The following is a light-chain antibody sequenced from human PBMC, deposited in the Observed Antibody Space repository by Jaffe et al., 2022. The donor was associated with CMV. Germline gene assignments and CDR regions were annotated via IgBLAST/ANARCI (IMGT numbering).Light chain of an antibody. CDR1: QPISTW. Sequence: DTHVTQSPSTLSASVGDRVTITCRASQPISTWLAWYQHTPGKAPKVLIYKASTLEGGVPSRFSGSGSGTEFTLTISSLQPDDFATYYCQQYDSFPYTFGQGTKLEIK. CDR3: QQYDSFPYT. V-gene: IGKV1-5*03. J-gene: IGKJ2*01. CDR2: KAS.